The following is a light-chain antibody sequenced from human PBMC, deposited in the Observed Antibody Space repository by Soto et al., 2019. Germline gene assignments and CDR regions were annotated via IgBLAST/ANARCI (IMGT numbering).Light chain of an antibody. J-gene: IGLJ1*01. V-gene: IGLV1-40*01. CDR2: GNS. Sequence: QSVLTQPPSVSGAPGQRVSISCTGSSSNIRANYDVHWYQQRTGTAPKLLIFGNSNRPSGVPDRFSGSKSGTSASLAITGLQAEDEGDYYCQSYDSTLSDRYVFGTGTKVT. CDR1: SSNIRANYD. CDR3: QSYDSTLSDRYV.